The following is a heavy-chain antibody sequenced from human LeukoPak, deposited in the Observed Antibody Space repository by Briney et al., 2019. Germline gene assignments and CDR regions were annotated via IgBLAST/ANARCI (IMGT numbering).Heavy chain of an antibody. CDR3: ARRRGSYSY. CDR2: INHSGST. V-gene: IGHV4-34*01. D-gene: IGHD1-26*01. J-gene: IGHJ4*02. Sequence: PSETLSLTCAVYGGSFSGYYWSWIRQPPGKGLEWIGEINHSGSTNYNPSLKSRVTISVDTSNNQFSLKLSSVTAADTAVYYCARRRGSYSYWGQGTLVTVSS. CDR1: GGSFSGYY.